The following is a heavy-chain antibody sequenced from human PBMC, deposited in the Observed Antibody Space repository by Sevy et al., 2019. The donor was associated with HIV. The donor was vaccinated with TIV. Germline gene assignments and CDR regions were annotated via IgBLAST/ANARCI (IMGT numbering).Heavy chain of an antibody. Sequence: GSLRLSCAASGFTLSSYGMHWVRQAPGKGLEWVAVIRYDGSNKYYGGSVKGRFTISRDNSKNTLYLQMNSLRAEDTAVYYCARDRLGITISAEWGGGMDVWGQGTTVTVSS. CDR1: GFTLSSYG. J-gene: IGHJ6*02. CDR2: IRYDGSNK. D-gene: IGHD3-3*01. CDR3: ARDRLGITISAEWGGGMDV. V-gene: IGHV3-33*01.